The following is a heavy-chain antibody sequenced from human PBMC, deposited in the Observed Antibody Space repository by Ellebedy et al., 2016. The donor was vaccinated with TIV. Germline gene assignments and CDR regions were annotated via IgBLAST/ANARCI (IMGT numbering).Heavy chain of an antibody. CDR2: ISGSGDTT. J-gene: IGHJ4*02. V-gene: IGHV3-23*01. CDR3: AKTGGYIYGLPDF. Sequence: PGGSLRLSFAASGFTFSSYGMTWVRQAPGKGLEWVSDISGSGDTTYYADSVKGRFTFSRDNSKNTVYLQMNSLRAEDTAVYYCAKTGGYIYGLPDFWGQGTLVTVSS. CDR1: GFTFSSYG. D-gene: IGHD5-18*01.